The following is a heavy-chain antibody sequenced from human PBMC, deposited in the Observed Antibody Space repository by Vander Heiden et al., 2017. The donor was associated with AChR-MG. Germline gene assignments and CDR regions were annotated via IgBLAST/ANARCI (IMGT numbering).Heavy chain of an antibody. Sequence: QVHLVESGGGVVQPGRSLRLSCAASGFTFRSYGMHWVRQAPGTRLEWVAFIGYDGSNEYYGDSGKGRFTISRDNSKNTVFLQMNSLRVDDTALYYCAREVWLASPGIHGMDVWGQGTTVTVSS. V-gene: IGHV3-33*01. CDR1: GFTFRSYG. CDR2: IGYDGSNE. D-gene: IGHD6-19*01. CDR3: AREVWLASPGIHGMDV. J-gene: IGHJ6*02.